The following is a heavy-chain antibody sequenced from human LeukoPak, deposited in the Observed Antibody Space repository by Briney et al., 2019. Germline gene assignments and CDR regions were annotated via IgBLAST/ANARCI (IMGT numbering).Heavy chain of an antibody. Sequence: GGSLRLSCAASGFTFSSYEMNWVRQAPGKGLEWVSYISSSGSTIYYADSVKGRFTISRDNAKNSLYLQMNSLRAEDTAVYYCARDVYYYDSSGHLDYWGQGTLVTVSS. CDR2: ISSSGSTI. CDR1: GFTFSSYE. V-gene: IGHV3-48*03. CDR3: ARDVYYYDSSGHLDY. J-gene: IGHJ4*02. D-gene: IGHD3-22*01.